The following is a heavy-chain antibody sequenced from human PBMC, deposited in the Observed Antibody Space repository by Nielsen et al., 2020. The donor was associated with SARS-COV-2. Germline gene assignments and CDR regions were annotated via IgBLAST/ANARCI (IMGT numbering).Heavy chain of an antibody. Sequence: GESLKISCAASGFTFDDYAMHWVRQAPGKGLEWVSLISGDGGSTYYADSVKGRFTISRDNSKNSLYLQMNSLRTEDTALYYCAKEIYYYDSSGYWRGADAFDIWGQGTMVTVSS. CDR1: GFTFDDYA. CDR2: ISGDGGST. CDR3: AKEIYYYDSSGYWRGADAFDI. D-gene: IGHD3-22*01. V-gene: IGHV3-43*02. J-gene: IGHJ3*02.